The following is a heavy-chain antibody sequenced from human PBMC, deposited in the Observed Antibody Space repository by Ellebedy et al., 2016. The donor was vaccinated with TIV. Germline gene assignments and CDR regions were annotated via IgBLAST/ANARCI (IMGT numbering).Heavy chain of an antibody. J-gene: IGHJ4*02. D-gene: IGHD1-26*01. V-gene: IGHV1-46*01. Sequence: AASVKVSCQASGFSFTSYYIHWVRQVPGQGLEWMGRVNPGGGRTKFAPNFQGRLTMNRDTSTSEVYMEVRSLRSDDKAVYYCAREGASAGADYFDYWGQGTLVIVSS. CDR3: AREGASAGADYFDY. CDR1: GFSFTSYY. CDR2: VNPGGGRT.